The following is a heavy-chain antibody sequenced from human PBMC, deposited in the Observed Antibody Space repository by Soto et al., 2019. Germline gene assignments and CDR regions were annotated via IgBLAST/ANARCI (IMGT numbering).Heavy chain of an antibody. V-gene: IGHV3-23*01. Sequence: EVQLLESGGGLVQPGGSLRLSCAASGFNFTTRAMSWVRQSPGKGLQWVSGISGSGGTTYYADSVKVRLTISRDNSKNVLYLQMNSLGDDDTAVYYCATGTQNFDYWGRGARVTDSS. CDR2: ISGSGGTT. J-gene: IGHJ4*02. CDR3: ATGTQNFDY. CDR1: GFNFTTRA. D-gene: IGHD1-1*01.